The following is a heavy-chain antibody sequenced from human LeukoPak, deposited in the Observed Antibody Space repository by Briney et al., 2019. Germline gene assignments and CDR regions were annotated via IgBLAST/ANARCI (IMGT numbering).Heavy chain of an antibody. CDR3: ARASGSYFDY. V-gene: IGHV4-4*07. CDR2: FYISGST. D-gene: IGHD1-26*01. J-gene: IGHJ4*02. Sequence: SETLSLTCTVSGGSISSYYWSWIRQPPGKGLEWIGRFYISGSTNYNPSLKSRVTMSVDTSKNQFSLRLSSVTAADTAVYYCARASGSYFDYWGQGTLVTVSS. CDR1: GGSISSYY.